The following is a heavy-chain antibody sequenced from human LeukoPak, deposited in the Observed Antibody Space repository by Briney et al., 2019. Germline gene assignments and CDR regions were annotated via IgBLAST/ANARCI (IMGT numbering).Heavy chain of an antibody. D-gene: IGHD4-17*01. V-gene: IGHV4-39*07. Sequence: SETLSLTCTVSGGSISSSSYYWGWIRQPPGKGLEWIGSIYYSGSTYYNPSLKSRVTISVDTSKNQFSLKLSSVTAADTAVYYCARGDYGDYHDSFLFDYWGQGTLVTVSS. CDR3: ARGDYGDYHDSFLFDY. J-gene: IGHJ4*02. CDR2: IYYSGST. CDR1: GGSISSSSYY.